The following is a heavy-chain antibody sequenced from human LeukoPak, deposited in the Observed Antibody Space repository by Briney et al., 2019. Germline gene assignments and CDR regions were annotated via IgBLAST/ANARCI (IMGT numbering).Heavy chain of an antibody. CDR1: GGSFSGYY. D-gene: IGHD4-23*01. CDR3: ARDPSTVVTPGY. Sequence: SETLSLTCAVYGGSFSGYYWSWIRQPPGKGLEWIGEINHSGSTNYNPSLKSRVTISVDTSKNQFSLKLSSVTAADTAVNYCARDPSTVVTPGYWGQGTLVTVSS. J-gene: IGHJ4*02. V-gene: IGHV4-34*01. CDR2: INHSGST.